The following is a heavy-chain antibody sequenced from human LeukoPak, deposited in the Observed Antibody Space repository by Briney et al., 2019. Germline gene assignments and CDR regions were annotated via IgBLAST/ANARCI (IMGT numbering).Heavy chain of an antibody. Sequence: SGGSLRLSCAASGFTFHSYAMNWVRQAPGKGLERVSAISGRGGSTYYSDSVKGRFTISRDNSKNTLYLQMNSLRAEDTAVYYCAKDFGAVVTAIPSYWGQGTLVTVSS. J-gene: IGHJ4*02. CDR1: GFTFHSYA. CDR2: ISGRGGST. CDR3: AKDFGAVVTAIPSY. V-gene: IGHV3-23*01. D-gene: IGHD2-21*02.